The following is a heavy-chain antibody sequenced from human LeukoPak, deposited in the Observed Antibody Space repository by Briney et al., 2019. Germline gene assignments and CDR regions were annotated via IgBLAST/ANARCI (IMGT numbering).Heavy chain of an antibody. J-gene: IGHJ5*02. CDR3: ARESGYHGSGFDP. CDR2: ISYDGSNK. CDR1: GFTFSSYA. Sequence: GRSLRLSCAASGFTFSSYAMHWVRQAPGKGLEWVAVISYDGSNKYYADSVKGRFTISRDNSKNTLYLQMNSLRADDTAVYYCARESGYHGSGFDPWGQGTLVTVSS. D-gene: IGHD3-10*01. V-gene: IGHV3-30*04.